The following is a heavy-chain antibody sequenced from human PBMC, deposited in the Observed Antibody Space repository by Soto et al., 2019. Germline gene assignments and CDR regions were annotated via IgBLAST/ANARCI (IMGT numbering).Heavy chain of an antibody. Sequence: GGSLRLSCKGSGYSFTSYWIGWVRQMPGKGLEWMGIIYPGDSDTRYTPSFQGQVTISADKSISTAYLQGSSLKASDTARYYCATTRGVDGYCSGGSCYEADYWGQGTLVTVSS. D-gene: IGHD2-15*01. CDR3: ATTRGVDGYCSGGSCYEADY. CDR2: IYPGDSDT. J-gene: IGHJ4*02. V-gene: IGHV5-51*01. CDR1: GYSFTSYW.